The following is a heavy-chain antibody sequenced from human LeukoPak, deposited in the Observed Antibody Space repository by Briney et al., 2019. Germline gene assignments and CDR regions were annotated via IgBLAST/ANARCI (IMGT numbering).Heavy chain of an antibody. J-gene: IGHJ3*02. CDR3: ARDLAGPPQEAFDI. CDR2: IKQDGSEK. Sequence: SGGSLRLSCAASGLTFSSYGMSWVRQAPGKGLEWVANIKQDGSEKHYVDSVTGRFTISRDNTKNSLYLQMNSLRADDTAVYYCARDLAGPPQEAFDIWGQGTMVTVSS. CDR1: GLTFSSYG. V-gene: IGHV3-7*01.